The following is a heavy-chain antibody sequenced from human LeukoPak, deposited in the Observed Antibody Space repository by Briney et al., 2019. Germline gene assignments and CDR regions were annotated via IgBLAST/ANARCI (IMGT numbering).Heavy chain of an antibody. D-gene: IGHD6-25*01. Sequence: GGSLRLSCAASGFTVSSNYMSWVRQAPGKGLEWVSVIYSGGSTYYADSVKGRFTISRDNSKNTLYLQMNSLRAEDTAVYYCAAAALGIDPGYWGQGTLVTVSP. CDR2: IYSGGST. CDR1: GFTVSSNY. CDR3: AAAALGIDPGY. V-gene: IGHV3-53*05. J-gene: IGHJ4*02.